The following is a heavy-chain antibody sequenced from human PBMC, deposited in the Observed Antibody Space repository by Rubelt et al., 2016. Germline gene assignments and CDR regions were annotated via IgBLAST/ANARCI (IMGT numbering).Heavy chain of an antibody. Sequence: TFTSYGISWVRQAPGQGLEWMGWISAYNGNTNYAQKLQGRVTMTTDTSTSTAYMELRSLRSDDTAVYYCARVASIAAAGMDWFDPWGQGTLVTVSS. CDR3: ARVASIAAAGMDWFDP. CDR1: TFTSYG. V-gene: IGHV1-18*01. D-gene: IGHD6-13*01. J-gene: IGHJ5*02. CDR2: ISAYNGNT.